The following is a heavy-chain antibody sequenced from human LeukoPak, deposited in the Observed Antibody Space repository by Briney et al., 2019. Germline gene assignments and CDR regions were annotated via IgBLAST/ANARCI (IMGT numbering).Heavy chain of an antibody. D-gene: IGHD1-26*01. Sequence: PSETLSLTCTVSGGSISGITYSCGWIRQPPGKGLEWIGSSYYSGSTDYNPSLKSRVSIFVDTSKNQLSLHLSSVTAADTAVYYCARRHSGSYYGKHWFDPWGQGTLVTVSS. CDR1: GGSISGITYS. J-gene: IGHJ5*02. CDR2: SYYSGST. CDR3: ARRHSGSYYGKHWFDP. V-gene: IGHV4-39*01.